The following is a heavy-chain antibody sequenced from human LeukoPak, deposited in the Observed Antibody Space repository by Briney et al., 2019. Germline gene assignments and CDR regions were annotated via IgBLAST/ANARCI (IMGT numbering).Heavy chain of an antibody. CDR3: ARGYDY. J-gene: IGHJ4*02. CDR2: ISSSSSYI. Sequence: WGSLRLSCAASGVTFSSYNMNWVRQAPGKGLEWVSSISSSSSYIYYPASVKGLFTIARDNAKNSLYLQMNSLRAEDTAVYYCARGYDYWGQGTLVTVSS. V-gene: IGHV3-21*01. D-gene: IGHD5-18*01. CDR1: GVTFSSYN.